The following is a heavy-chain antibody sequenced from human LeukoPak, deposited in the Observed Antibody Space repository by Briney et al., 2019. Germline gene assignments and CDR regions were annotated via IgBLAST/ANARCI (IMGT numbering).Heavy chain of an antibody. Sequence: SETLSLTCSVSTRFTIRYHWSCIRQPAEKGLEWIGRIYTSGSTNYNRSLMSRVTMSVDTSKNQFSLKLRSVTAADTVVYYCAREGVTKYYFDYWGQGTLVTVCS. CDR2: IYTSGST. CDR3: AREGVTKYYFDY. D-gene: IGHD4-11*01. CDR1: TRFTIRYH. V-gene: IGHV4-4*07. J-gene: IGHJ4*02.